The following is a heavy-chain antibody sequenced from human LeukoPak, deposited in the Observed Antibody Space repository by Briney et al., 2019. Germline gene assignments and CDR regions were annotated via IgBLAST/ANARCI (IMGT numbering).Heavy chain of an antibody. J-gene: IGHJ4*02. Sequence: GESLKISCKGSGYSFTSYWIAWVRQMPGKGLEWMGIIYPGDSDTRYSPSFQGQVTISADKSISTAYLQWSSLKASDTAMYYCARFSGSTTGEYSGYAYTFDYWGQGTLVTVSS. CDR3: ARFSGSTTGEYSGYAYTFDY. CDR2: IYPGDSDT. V-gene: IGHV5-51*01. CDR1: GYSFTSYW. D-gene: IGHD5-12*01.